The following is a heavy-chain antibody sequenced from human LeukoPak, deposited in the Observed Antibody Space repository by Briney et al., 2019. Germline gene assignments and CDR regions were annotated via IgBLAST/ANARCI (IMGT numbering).Heavy chain of an antibody. J-gene: IGHJ5*02. CDR1: GYTFTGYY. V-gene: IGHV1-2*02. Sequence: ASVKVSCKASGYTFTGYYMHWVRQAPGQGLEWMGWINPNSGGTNYAQKFQSRVTMTRDTSISTAYMELSRLRSDDTAVYYCARDLRYPFGGFDPWGQGTLVTVSS. D-gene: IGHD3-9*01. CDR2: INPNSGGT. CDR3: ARDLRYPFGGFDP.